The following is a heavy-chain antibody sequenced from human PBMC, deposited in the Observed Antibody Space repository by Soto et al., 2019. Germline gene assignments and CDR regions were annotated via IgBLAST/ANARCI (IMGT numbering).Heavy chain of an antibody. J-gene: IGHJ4*02. CDR3: AKGGYCSSSSGASDY. CDR1: GFSFSTSS. D-gene: IGHD2-2*01. CDR2: ISGSGGRT. V-gene: IGHV3-23*01. Sequence: GGSLRLSCAASGFSFSTSSMAWVRQPPGKGLEWVSSISGSGGRTYYADSVEGRFIISRDNSENTLYLQMSSLRAEDTALYYCAKGGYCSSSSGASDYWGQGP.